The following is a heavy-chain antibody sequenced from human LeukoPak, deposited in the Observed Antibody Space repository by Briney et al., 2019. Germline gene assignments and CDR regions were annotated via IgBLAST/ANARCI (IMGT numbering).Heavy chain of an antibody. CDR2: IYTSGST. J-gene: IGHJ4*02. D-gene: IGHD6-13*01. CDR1: GGSISSYY. V-gene: IGHV4-4*07. CDR3: ARDRSSSWYKDFDY. Sequence: PSETLSLTCTVSGGSISSYYWSWIRQPAGKGLEWIGRIYTSGSTNYNPSLNSRVTISRDTSKNHFSLDLSSVTAADTAVYYCARDRSSSWYKDFDYWGQGTLVTVSS.